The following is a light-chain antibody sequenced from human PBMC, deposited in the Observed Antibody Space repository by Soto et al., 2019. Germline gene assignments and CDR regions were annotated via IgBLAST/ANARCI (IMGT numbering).Light chain of an antibody. Sequence: QSVLTQPASVSGSPGQSITISCTGTSSDVGGYNYVSWYQQHPGKALKLMIYDVSNRPSGVSNRFSGSKSGNTASLTISGLQAEDEADYYCSSYTSSSTHNYVFGTGTKVNVL. V-gene: IGLV2-14*01. J-gene: IGLJ1*01. CDR1: SSDVGGYNY. CDR3: SSYTSSSTHNYV. CDR2: DVS.